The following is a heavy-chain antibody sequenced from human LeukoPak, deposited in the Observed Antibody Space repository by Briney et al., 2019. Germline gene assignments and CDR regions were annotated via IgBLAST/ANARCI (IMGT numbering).Heavy chain of an antibody. J-gene: IGHJ4*02. CDR2: ISWNSGSI. D-gene: IGHD3-9*01. CDR1: GFTFVAYA. V-gene: IGHV3-9*01. CDR3: VKAYYASLTGYSPLDY. Sequence: GGSLRLSCAAPGFTFVAYALHSLWQAPGKGLEWVSGISWNSGSIGYADSVKGRFTISRDNAKNSLYLQMNSLRAEDTALYYCVKAYYASLTGYSPLDYWGQGTLVTVSS.